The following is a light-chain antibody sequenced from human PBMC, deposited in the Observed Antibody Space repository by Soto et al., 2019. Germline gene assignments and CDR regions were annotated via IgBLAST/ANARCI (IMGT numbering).Light chain of an antibody. CDR3: QQYDNPLFS. Sequence: DIQMTQSPSSLSASVGDRVTITCRASHDISYFLNWYQQKPGKAPKLVIYDVSTLEPGVPLRFSGSGSGTEFTFTISSLQPEDVATYFCQQYDNPLFSFGPGTKVEI. V-gene: IGKV1-33*01. CDR2: DVS. J-gene: IGKJ3*01. CDR1: HDISYF.